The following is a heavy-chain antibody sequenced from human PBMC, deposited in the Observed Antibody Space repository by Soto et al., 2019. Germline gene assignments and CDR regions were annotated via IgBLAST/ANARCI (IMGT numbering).Heavy chain of an antibody. V-gene: IGHV4-30-4*01. D-gene: IGHD1-26*01. Sequence: PSETLSLTCTVSGGSISSGDYYWSWIRQPPLKGLEWIGYIYYSGTTYYNPSLKSRVTISVDTSKNQFSLKLNSVTAADTAVYYCARDLRGVTTIDYWGQGTLVTVS. CDR1: GGSISSGDYY. CDR2: IYYSGTT. CDR3: ARDLRGVTTIDY. J-gene: IGHJ4*02.